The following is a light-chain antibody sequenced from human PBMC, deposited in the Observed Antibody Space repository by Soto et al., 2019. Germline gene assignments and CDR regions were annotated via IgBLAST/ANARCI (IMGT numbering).Light chain of an antibody. Sequence: DIVMTQSPLSLPVTPGEPASISCRSSQSLLHSNGYNYLDWYLQKPGQSPQLLIYLGFNRASGVPDRFSGSGSCTDFTLKISRVEAEDVGVYYCMQALQTPITFGQGTRLEIK. CDR2: LGF. CDR1: QSLLHSNGYNY. J-gene: IGKJ5*01. V-gene: IGKV2-28*01. CDR3: MQALQTPIT.